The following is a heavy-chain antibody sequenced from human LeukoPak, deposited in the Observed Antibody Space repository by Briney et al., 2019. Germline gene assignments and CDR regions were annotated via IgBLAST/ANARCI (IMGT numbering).Heavy chain of an antibody. D-gene: IGHD3-3*01. CDR2: INPNSGGT. Sequence: ATVKVSCKASGYHFPDYYIHWLRQAPGQGLQWMGRINPNSGGTDYAQKFQGRVTMTRDTSITTVYMELSSLRSDDTAFFYCARKSSKTFFDWGQGTLVTVSS. CDR1: GYHFPDYY. CDR3: ARKSSKTFFD. J-gene: IGHJ4*02. V-gene: IGHV1-2*02.